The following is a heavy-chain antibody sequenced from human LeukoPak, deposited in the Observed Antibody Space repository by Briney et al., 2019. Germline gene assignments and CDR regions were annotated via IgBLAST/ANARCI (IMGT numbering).Heavy chain of an antibody. CDR3: ASPGATYFDY. CDR2: IYYSGST. Sequence: SETLSLTCTVSGGSISSSSYYWGWIRQPPGKGLEWIGSIYYSGSTYYNPSLKSRVTISVDTSKNQFSLKLSSVTAADTAAYYCASPGATYFDYWGQGTLVTVSS. V-gene: IGHV4-39*01. D-gene: IGHD1-26*01. J-gene: IGHJ4*01. CDR1: GGSISSSSYY.